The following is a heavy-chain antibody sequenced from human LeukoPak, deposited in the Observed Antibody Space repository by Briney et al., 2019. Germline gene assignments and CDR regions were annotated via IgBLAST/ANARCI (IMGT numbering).Heavy chain of an antibody. D-gene: IGHD2-2*01. J-gene: IGHJ5*02. Sequence: SVKVSCTASGGTFSSYAISWVRQAPGQGLEWMGGIIPIFGTANYAQKFQGRVTITADESTSTAYMELSSLRSEDTAVYYCARAQDIVVVPAASYNWFDPWGQGTLVTVSS. CDR1: GGTFSSYA. CDR2: IIPIFGTA. V-gene: IGHV1-69*13. CDR3: ARAQDIVVVPAASYNWFDP.